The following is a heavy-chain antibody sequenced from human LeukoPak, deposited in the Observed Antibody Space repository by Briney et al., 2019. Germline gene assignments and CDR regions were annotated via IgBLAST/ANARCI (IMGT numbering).Heavy chain of an antibody. Sequence: HTGGSLRLSCAASGFTFSSYSLNWVRQAPGKGLEWVSYISSSSSTIYYADSVKGRFTISRDNAKNSLYLQMNSLRDEDTAVYYCARCPLQLPYYYYYGMDVWGQGTTVTVSS. CDR3: ARCPLQLPYYYYYGMDV. D-gene: IGHD2-2*01. J-gene: IGHJ6*02. V-gene: IGHV3-48*02. CDR1: GFTFSSYS. CDR2: ISSSSSTI.